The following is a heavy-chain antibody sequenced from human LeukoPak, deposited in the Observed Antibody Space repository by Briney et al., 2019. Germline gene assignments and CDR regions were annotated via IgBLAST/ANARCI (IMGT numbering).Heavy chain of an antibody. V-gene: IGHV3-7*05. Sequence: PGGSLRPSCVASGFTFSSHWTTWVRQAPGKGLEWVANIKQGGSEKHYLDSVKGRFTISRDDAKNSLYLQMSSLRADDTAVYYCAREGQGYGGKDYWGQGTRVTVSS. CDR2: IKQGGSEK. D-gene: IGHD4-23*01. CDR1: GFTFSSHW. J-gene: IGHJ4*02. CDR3: AREGQGYGGKDY.